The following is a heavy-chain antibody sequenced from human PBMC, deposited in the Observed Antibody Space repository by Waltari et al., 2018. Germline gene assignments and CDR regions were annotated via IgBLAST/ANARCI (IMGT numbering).Heavy chain of an antibody. CDR3: AKTYGSGSYEADY. CDR2: IRGSGGST. D-gene: IGHD3-10*01. J-gene: IGHJ4*02. CDR1: GFTFSSYA. Sequence: EVQLLESGGGLVQPGGSLRLSCAASGFTFSSYAMSWVRQAPGKGLEWVSAIRGSGGSTYYADSVKGRFTISRDNSKNTLYLQMNSLRAEDTAVYYCAKTYGSGSYEADYWGQGTLVTVSS. V-gene: IGHV3-23*01.